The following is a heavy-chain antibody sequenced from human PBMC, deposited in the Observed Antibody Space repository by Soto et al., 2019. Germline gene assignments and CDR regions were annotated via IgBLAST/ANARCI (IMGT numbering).Heavy chain of an antibody. Sequence: GGSLRLSCAASGFSFSNAWMSWVRQAPGKGLEWVGRIKSKTDGGTTDYAAPVKGRFTISRDDSKNTLYLQMNSLKTEDTAVYYCTTDISGWYWDYFDYWGQGTLVTVSS. V-gene: IGHV3-15*01. CDR3: TTDISGWYWDYFDY. CDR1: GFSFSNAW. J-gene: IGHJ4*02. CDR2: IKSKTDGGTT. D-gene: IGHD6-19*01.